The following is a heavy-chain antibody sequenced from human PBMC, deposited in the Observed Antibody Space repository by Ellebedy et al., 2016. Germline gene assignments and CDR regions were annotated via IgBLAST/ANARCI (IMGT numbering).Heavy chain of an antibody. D-gene: IGHD2-15*01. CDR3: AREELGYCSGGTCPYYFDN. J-gene: IGHJ4*02. CDR1: GGSISSYY. CDR2: THSSGDT. V-gene: IGHV4-4*07. Sequence: SETLSLTXSVSGGSISSYYWSWIRQSAEKGLEWIGRTHSSGDTNYNPSLKSRITLSVDTSKNQFSLKVSSVTAADTALYYCAREELGYCSGGTCPYYFDNWGQGTLVTVSS.